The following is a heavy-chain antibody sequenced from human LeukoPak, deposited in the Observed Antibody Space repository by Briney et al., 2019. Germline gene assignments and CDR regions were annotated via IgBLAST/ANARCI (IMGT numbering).Heavy chain of an antibody. V-gene: IGHV5-51*01. J-gene: IGHJ4*02. D-gene: IGHD6-19*01. CDR1: GYGFPSYW. CDR3: ARSSGSGWSFFDY. CDR2: IYPADSDA. Sequence: GESLKISCNGPGYGFPSYWIGWVRQMPGKGLEWMGIIYPADSDARYSPSSQGHVTLSADKSISTAYLQWSSLRASDTAMYYCARSSGSGWSFFDYWGQGTLVTVSS.